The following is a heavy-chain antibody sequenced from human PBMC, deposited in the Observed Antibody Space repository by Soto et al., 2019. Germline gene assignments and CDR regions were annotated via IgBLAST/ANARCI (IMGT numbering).Heavy chain of an antibody. V-gene: IGHV3-48*03. Sequence: GVSLRLSWVASEFTFSSYEMNWVRQAPGKGLEWVSYISSSGTTIYYTDSVKGRFTISRDNAKKSLYLQMNSLRAEDTAVYYCVRFGGAAACTGDYSSQRTRVTV. CDR3: VRFGGAAACTGDY. CDR1: EFTFSSYE. CDR2: ISSSGTTI. D-gene: IGHD6-13*01. J-gene: IGHJ4*02.